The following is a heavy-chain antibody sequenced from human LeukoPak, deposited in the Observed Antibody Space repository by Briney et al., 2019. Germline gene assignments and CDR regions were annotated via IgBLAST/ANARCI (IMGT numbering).Heavy chain of an antibody. D-gene: IGHD1-7*01. CDR3: ARNWNSPGVYWYFDL. V-gene: IGHV4-4*02. Sequence: SETLSLTCAVSGGSISSSNWWSWVRQPPGKGLEWIGEIYHSGNTNYNPSLKSRVTISVDKSKNQFSLKLSSVTAADTAVYYCARNWNSPGVYWYFDLWGRGTLVTVSS. J-gene: IGHJ2*01. CDR1: GGSISSSNW. CDR2: IYHSGNT.